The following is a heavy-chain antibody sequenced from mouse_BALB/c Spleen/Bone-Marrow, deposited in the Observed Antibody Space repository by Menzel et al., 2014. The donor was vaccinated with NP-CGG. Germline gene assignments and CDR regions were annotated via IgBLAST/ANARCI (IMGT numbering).Heavy chain of an antibody. CDR1: GYTFTSYV. CDR3: AREELRRGYYCAMDY. J-gene: IGHJ4*01. Sequence: EVHLVESGPELVKPGASVKMSCKASGYTFTSYVIHWVKQKPGQGLEWIGYINPFNDATKYNEEFKGKATLSSDKSSNTAYMELSSLTSEDSAVYYCAREELRRGYYCAMDYWGQGSSVTVSS. V-gene: IGHV1-14*01. D-gene: IGHD2-4*01. CDR2: INPFNDAT.